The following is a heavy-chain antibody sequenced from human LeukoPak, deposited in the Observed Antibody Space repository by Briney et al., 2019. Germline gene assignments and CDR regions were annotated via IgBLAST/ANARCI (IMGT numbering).Heavy chain of an antibody. Sequence: ASVKVSCKVSGYTLTELSMHWVRQAPGKGLEWMGGFDPEDGETIYAQKFQGRVTMTEDTSTDTAYMELSSLRSEDTAVYYCARGGAAPEGYWFFDLWGRGTLVTVSS. CDR2: FDPEDGET. D-gene: IGHD6-13*01. CDR3: ARGGAAPEGYWFFDL. J-gene: IGHJ2*01. CDR1: GYTLTELS. V-gene: IGHV1-24*01.